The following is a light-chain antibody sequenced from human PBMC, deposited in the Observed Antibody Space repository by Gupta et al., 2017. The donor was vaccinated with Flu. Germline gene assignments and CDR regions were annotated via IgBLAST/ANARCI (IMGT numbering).Light chain of an antibody. J-gene: IGLJ1*01. CDR1: DIGSKS. V-gene: IGLV3-9*01. CDR3: QVWDGTAVV. CDR2: RET. Sequence: SYELTQAPSVSVALGQTARISCNVLDIGSKSVNWYQQKSGQAPLLVIYRETNRPSGIPERFSASNSGNTATLTISRAQVGDEAAYYCQVWDGTAVVFATGTKVTVL.